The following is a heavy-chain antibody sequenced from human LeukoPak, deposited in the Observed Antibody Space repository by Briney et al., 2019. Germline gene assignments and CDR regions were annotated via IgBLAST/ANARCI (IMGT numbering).Heavy chain of an antibody. CDR1: GYSISSGYY. D-gene: IGHD6-13*01. J-gene: IGHJ5*02. CDR3: AEQSGEAIAAAGTANWFDP. CDR2: IYYSGST. V-gene: IGHV4-38-2*02. Sequence: SETLSLTCTVSGYSISSGYYWGWIRQPPGKGLEWIGSIYYSGSTYYNPSLKSRVTISVDTSKNQFSLKLSSVTAADTAVYYCAEQSGEAIAAAGTANWFDPWGQGTLVTVSS.